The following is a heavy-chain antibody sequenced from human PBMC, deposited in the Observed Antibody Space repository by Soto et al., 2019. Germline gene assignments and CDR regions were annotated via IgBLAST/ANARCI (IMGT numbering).Heavy chain of an antibody. CDR1: GGSVRSDDYL. D-gene: IGHD3-9*01. J-gene: IGHJ4*02. V-gene: IGHV4-30-4*01. Sequence: QVQLQESGPGLVKPSQTLSLRCSVSGGSVRSDDYLWSWIRQPPGKALEWMGYISHSGTAYYNPSLKRRLAMSIDTSKKHFSLSLRSLTAADTATYYCARGHYDVLTGYYVRYFDYWGRGTRVTVSS. CDR3: ARGHYDVLTGYYVRYFDY. CDR2: ISHSGTA.